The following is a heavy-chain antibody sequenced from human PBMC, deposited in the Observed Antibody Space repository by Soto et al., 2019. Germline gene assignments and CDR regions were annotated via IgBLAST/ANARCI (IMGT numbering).Heavy chain of an antibody. Sequence: GGSLRLSCAASGFTLSSYGMHWVRQAPGKGLEWVAVISYDGSNKYYADSVKGRFTISRDNSKNTLYLQMNSLRAEDTAVYYCAKDGYSSGWVGYYYYYMDVWGKGTTVTVSS. V-gene: IGHV3-30*18. J-gene: IGHJ6*03. CDR1: GFTLSSYG. CDR2: ISYDGSNK. D-gene: IGHD6-19*01. CDR3: AKDGYSSGWVGYYYYYMDV.